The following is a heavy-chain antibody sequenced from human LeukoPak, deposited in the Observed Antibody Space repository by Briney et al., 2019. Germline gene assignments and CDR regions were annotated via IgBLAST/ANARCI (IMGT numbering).Heavy chain of an antibody. Sequence: SETLSLTCAVYGGSFSGYYWSWIRQPPGKGLEWIGEINHSGSTNYNPSLKSRVTISVDTSKNQFSLKLSSVTAADTAVYYCARGVGYCSGGSCYSHYYYYMDVWGKGTTVTVSS. CDR3: ARGVGYCSGGSCYSHYYYYMDV. D-gene: IGHD2-15*01. CDR1: GGSFSGYY. CDR2: INHSGST. V-gene: IGHV4-34*01. J-gene: IGHJ6*03.